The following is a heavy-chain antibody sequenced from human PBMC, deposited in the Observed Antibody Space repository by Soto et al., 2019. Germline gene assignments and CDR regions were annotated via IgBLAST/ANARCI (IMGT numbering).Heavy chain of an antibody. CDR1: GGTFSSYA. V-gene: IGHV1-69*13. Sequence: SVKVSCKASGGTFSSYAISWVRQAPGQGLEWMGGIIPIFGTANYAQKFQGRVTITADESTSTAYMELSSLRSEDTAAYYCARPYCSSTSCYRVSYYYYGMDVWGQGTTVTVSS. D-gene: IGHD2-2*02. CDR3: ARPYCSSTSCYRVSYYYYGMDV. J-gene: IGHJ6*02. CDR2: IIPIFGTA.